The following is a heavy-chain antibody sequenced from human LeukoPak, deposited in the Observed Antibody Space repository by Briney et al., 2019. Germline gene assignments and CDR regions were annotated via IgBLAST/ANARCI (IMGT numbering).Heavy chain of an antibody. Sequence: ASVKVSCKASGYTFTSYGISWVRQAPGQGLEWMGWISAYNGNTNYAQKLQGRVTMTTDTSTSTAYMELRSLRSDDTAVYCCARAKNNNWFNWFDPWGQGTLVTVSS. J-gene: IGHJ5*02. V-gene: IGHV1-18*01. CDR3: ARAKNNNWFNWFDP. CDR2: ISAYNGNT. D-gene: IGHD1-1*01. CDR1: GYTFTSYG.